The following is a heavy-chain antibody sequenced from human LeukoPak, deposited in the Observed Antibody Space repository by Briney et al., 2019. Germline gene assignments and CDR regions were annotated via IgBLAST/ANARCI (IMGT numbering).Heavy chain of an antibody. CDR2: IYHSGST. Sequence: SETLSLTCTVSGGSIGSGDYYWSWIRQPPGKGLEWIGYIYHSGSTSYNASLKSRVTISLDTSKNQFSLKLSSVTVADTAVYYCARDGGSDTRVYWGQGTLVTVSS. CDR1: GGSIGSGDYY. D-gene: IGHD2-2*01. CDR3: ARDGGSDTRVY. V-gene: IGHV4-30-4*01. J-gene: IGHJ4*02.